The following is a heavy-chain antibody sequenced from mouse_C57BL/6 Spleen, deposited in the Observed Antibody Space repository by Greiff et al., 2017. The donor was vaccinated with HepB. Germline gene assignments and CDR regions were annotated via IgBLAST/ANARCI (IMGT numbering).Heavy chain of an antibody. D-gene: IGHD1-1*01. CDR2: IHPNSGST. V-gene: IGHV1-64*01. Sequence: QVHVKQPGAELVKPGASVKLSCKASGYTFTSYWMHWVKQRPGQGLEWIGMIHPNSGSTNYNEKFKSKATLTVDKSSSTAYMQLSSLTSEDSAVYYCARVSSPAWFAYWGQGTLVTVSA. J-gene: IGHJ3*01. CDR1: GYTFTSYW. CDR3: ARVSSPAWFAY.